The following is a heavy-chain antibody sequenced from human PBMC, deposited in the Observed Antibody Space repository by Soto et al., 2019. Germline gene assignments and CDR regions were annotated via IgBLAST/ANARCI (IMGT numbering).Heavy chain of an antibody. CDR3: AKDRGDYYDSSGPLDY. D-gene: IGHD3-22*01. CDR1: GFTFSSYG. Sequence: GGSLRLSCAASGFTFSSYGMHWVRQAPGKGLEWVAVISYDGSNKYYADSVKGRFTISRDNSKNTLYLQMNSLRAEDTAVYYCAKDRGDYYDSSGPLDYWGQGTLVTVSS. V-gene: IGHV3-30*18. CDR2: ISYDGSNK. J-gene: IGHJ4*02.